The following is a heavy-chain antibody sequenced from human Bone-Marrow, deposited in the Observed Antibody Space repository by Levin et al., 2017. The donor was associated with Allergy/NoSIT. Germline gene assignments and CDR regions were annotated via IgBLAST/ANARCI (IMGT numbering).Heavy chain of an antibody. CDR3: ASRGGHVGYAYY. V-gene: IGHV4-39*07. CDR1: GDSISSSNYY. J-gene: IGHJ4*02. CDR2: IYYSGST. Sequence: SETLSLTCTVSGDSISSSNYYWGWIRQPPGNGLEWIGSIYYSGSTYYNPSLRSRVTISIDTSKNQFSLRLSSVTAADTAVYYCASRGGHVGYAYYWGQGTLVTVSS. D-gene: IGHD5-12*01.